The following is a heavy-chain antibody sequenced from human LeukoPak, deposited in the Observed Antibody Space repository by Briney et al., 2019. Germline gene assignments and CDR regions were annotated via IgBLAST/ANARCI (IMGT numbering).Heavy chain of an antibody. CDR1: GFTFSSYG. CDR3: ANFPSPYDFWSGKDY. V-gene: IGHV3-30*02. D-gene: IGHD3-3*01. J-gene: IGHJ4*02. Sequence: PGGSLRLSCAASGFTFSSYGMHWVRQAPGKGLEWVAFIRYDGSNKYYADSVKGRFTISRDNSKNTLYLQMNSLRAEDTAVYYCANFPSPYDFWSGKDYWGQGTLVTVSS. CDR2: IRYDGSNK.